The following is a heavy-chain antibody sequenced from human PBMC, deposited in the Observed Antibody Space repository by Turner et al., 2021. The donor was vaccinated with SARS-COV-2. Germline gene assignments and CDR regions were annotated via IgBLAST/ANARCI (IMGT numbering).Heavy chain of an antibody. CDR3: ASPVVVTATPNYYGMDV. J-gene: IGHJ6*02. V-gene: IGHV4-39*01. Sequence: HLQLQDSGPGLVKPSETLSLTCTVSGGSISSSSFPWGWIRRPPGKGLEWIGNSYYSGSTYYNTSLKRRVTISVDTSKNQFSLKLGSVTAADTAVYYCASPVVVTATPNYYGMDVWGQGTTVTVSS. CDR1: GGSISSSSFP. D-gene: IGHD2-21*02. CDR2: SYYSGST.